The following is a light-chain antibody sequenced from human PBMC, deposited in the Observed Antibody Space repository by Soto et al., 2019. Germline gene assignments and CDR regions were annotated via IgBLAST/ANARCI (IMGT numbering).Light chain of an antibody. CDR3: QQYNNWPPIT. J-gene: IGKJ5*01. V-gene: IGKV3-15*01. Sequence: EIVMTQSPATLSVSPGERATLSCMASQSVSSNLAWNQQKPGQAPRLLIYGASTRATGIPARFSGSGSGTEFTLTNSSLQSEDFAVYYCQQYNNWPPITFGQGTRLEIK. CDR2: GAS. CDR1: QSVSSN.